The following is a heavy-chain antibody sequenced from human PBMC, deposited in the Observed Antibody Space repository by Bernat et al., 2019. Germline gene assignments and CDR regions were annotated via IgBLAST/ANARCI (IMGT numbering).Heavy chain of an antibody. CDR2: ISHDGSK. D-gene: IGHD2-2*01. J-gene: IGHJ4*02. Sequence: QLQLVESGGGVVQPGRSLRLSCAASGFSFSSKVMHWVRQAPGKGLEWVALISHDGSKYYTDSVKGRFTISRDNSKNTLSLPMDSLRAEDTAVYFCARDEGTIVAVLNSYFDDWGQGTLVTVSS. CDR3: ARDEGTIVAVLNSYFDD. V-gene: IGHV3-30*10. CDR1: GFSFSSKV.